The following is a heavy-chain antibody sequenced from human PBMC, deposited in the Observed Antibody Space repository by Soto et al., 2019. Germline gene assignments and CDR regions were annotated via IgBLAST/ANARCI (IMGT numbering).Heavy chain of an antibody. V-gene: IGHV4-31*03. CDR1: GGSISSGGYY. CDR2: IYYSGST. J-gene: IGHJ2*01. Sequence: QVQLQESDPGLVKPSQTLSLTCTVSGGSISSGGYYWSWIRQHPGKGLEWIGYIYYSGSTYYNPSLKSRVTISVDTSKNQFSLKLSSVTAADTAVYYCAREGVHRLLWYFDLWGRGTLVTVSS. CDR3: AREGVHRLLWYFDL. D-gene: IGHD1-1*01.